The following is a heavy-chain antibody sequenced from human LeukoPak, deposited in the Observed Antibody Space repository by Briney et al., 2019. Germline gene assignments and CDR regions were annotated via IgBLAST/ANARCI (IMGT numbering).Heavy chain of an antibody. CDR1: GYTFTSYD. J-gene: IGHJ4*02. CDR2: INPNSGGT. D-gene: IGHD3-22*01. CDR3: ARDERYDSSGYPFDY. Sequence: ASVKVSCKASGYTFTSYDINWVRQATGQGLEWMGWINPNSGGTNYAQKFQGRVTMTRDTSINTAYMELSRLRSDDTAVYYCARDERYDSSGYPFDYWGQGTLVTVSS. V-gene: IGHV1-2*02.